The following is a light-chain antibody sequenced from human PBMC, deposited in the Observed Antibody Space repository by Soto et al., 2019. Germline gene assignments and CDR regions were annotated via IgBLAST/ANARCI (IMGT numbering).Light chain of an antibody. J-gene: IGLJ1*01. CDR1: SSYIGGYNY. Sequence: QSVLTQPPSASGSPGQSVTISCTGTSSYIGGYNYVSWYQQHPGKAPKLIIYEVSKRPSGVPDRFSGSKSGNTASLTVSGLQAEDEADYYCNSYAGSSNYVFGTGTKVTVL. V-gene: IGLV2-8*01. CDR2: EVS. CDR3: NSYAGSSNYV.